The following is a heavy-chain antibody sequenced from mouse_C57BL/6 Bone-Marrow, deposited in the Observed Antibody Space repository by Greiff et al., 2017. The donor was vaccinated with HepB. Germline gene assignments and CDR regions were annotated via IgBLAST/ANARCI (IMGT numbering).Heavy chain of an antibody. Sequence: VQLQQSGAELARPGASVKLSCKASGYTFTSYGISWVKQRTGQGLEWIGEIYPRSGNTYYNEKFKGKATLTADKSSSTAYMELRSLTSEDSAVYFCARSPITTVVAVYYFDYWGQGTTLTVSS. CDR1: GYTFTSYG. CDR3: ARSPITTVVAVYYFDY. J-gene: IGHJ2*01. D-gene: IGHD1-1*01. CDR2: IYPRSGNT. V-gene: IGHV1-81*01.